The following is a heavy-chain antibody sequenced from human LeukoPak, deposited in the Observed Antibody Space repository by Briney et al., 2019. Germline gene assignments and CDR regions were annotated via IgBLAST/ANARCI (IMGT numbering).Heavy chain of an antibody. J-gene: IGHJ6*02. CDR1: GGTFSSYA. CDR3: ARFYGTITMSRAYGMDV. V-gene: IGHV1-69*13. Sequence: SVTVSCTASGGTFSSYAISWVRQAPGQGLEWMGGIIPIFGTANYAQKFQGRVTITADESTSTAYMELSSLRSEDTAVYYCARFYGTITMSRAYGMDVWGQGTTVTVSS. CDR2: IIPIFGTA. D-gene: IGHD3-10*02.